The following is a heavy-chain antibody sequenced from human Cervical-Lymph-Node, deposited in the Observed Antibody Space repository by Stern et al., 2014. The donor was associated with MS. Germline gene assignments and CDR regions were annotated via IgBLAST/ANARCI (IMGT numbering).Heavy chain of an antibody. V-gene: IGHV1-69*01. D-gene: IGHD2-2*02. CDR1: GGTFSSYA. CDR3: ARVVPAAISYYYGMDV. J-gene: IGHJ6*02. Sequence: QLVQSGAEVKKPGSSVKVSCKASGGTFSSYAISWVRQAPGQGLEWMGGIIPIFGTANYAQKFQGRVTITADESTSTAYMELSSLRSEDTAVYYCARVVPAAISYYYGMDVWGQGTTVTVSS. CDR2: IIPIFGTA.